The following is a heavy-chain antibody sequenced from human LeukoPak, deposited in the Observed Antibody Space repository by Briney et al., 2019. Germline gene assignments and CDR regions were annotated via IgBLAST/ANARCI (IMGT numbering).Heavy chain of an antibody. D-gene: IGHD1-7*01. Sequence: PSETLSLTCTVSGVSISSSSYYWSWIRQPPGKGLEWIGYIYYSGSTNYNPSLRSRVTISINTSKTQFSLNLISVTAADTAVYFCATGNWNYDSWGQGTLVTVSS. V-gene: IGHV4-61*05. J-gene: IGHJ5*01. CDR3: ATGNWNYDS. CDR1: GVSISSSSYY. CDR2: IYYSGST.